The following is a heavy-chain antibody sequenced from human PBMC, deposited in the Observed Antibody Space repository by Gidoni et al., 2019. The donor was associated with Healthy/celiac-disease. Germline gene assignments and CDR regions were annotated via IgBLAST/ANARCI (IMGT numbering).Heavy chain of an antibody. CDR3: SKDMVIVGATLF. Sequence: EVQLLESGGGLVQPGGSLRLSCAASGFTFSSYAMSWVRQAPGEGLEWGTAIRGRGGSTDYADSVKGRFTISRDNSKNTLYLQMNSLRAEDTAVYYCSKDMVIVGATLFWGQGTMVTVSS. D-gene: IGHD1-26*01. CDR2: IRGRGGST. V-gene: IGHV3-23*01. CDR1: GFTFSSYA. J-gene: IGHJ3*01.